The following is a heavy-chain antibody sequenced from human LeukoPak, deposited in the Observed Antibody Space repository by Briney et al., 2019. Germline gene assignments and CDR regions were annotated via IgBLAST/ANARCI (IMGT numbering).Heavy chain of an antibody. CDR2: ISYDGSNK. J-gene: IGHJ4*02. Sequence: GRSLRLSCAASGFTFSSYATHWVRQAPGKGLEWVTVISYDGSNKYYADSVKGRITISRDNSKNTLYMQMSSLRAEDTAVYYCASGSLGYCDSTSCYTQFDYWGQGTLVTVSS. V-gene: IGHV3-30*04. CDR1: GFTFSSYA. D-gene: IGHD2-2*02. CDR3: ASGSLGYCDSTSCYTQFDY.